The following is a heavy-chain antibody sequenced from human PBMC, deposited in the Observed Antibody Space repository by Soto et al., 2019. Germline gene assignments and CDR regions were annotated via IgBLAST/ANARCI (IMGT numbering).Heavy chain of an antibody. CDR3: ARGLVCSGLRPPRSAFVI. J-gene: IGHJ3*02. CDR1: GFTFSSYW. V-gene: IGHV3-74*01. CDR2: ISSDDSSI. D-gene: IGHD2-15*01. Sequence: GGSLRLSCVASGFTFSSYWMHWVRQAPGKGLVWVSRISSDDSSINYADSVKGRFTISRDNAKDTLYLQMNSLRAEDTAVYYCARGLVCSGLRPPRSAFVIPGPAT.